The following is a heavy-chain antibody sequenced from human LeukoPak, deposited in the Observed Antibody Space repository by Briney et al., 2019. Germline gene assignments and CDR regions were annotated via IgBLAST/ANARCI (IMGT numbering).Heavy chain of an antibody. CDR3: ARDLRITVAGTSYIMDV. D-gene: IGHD6-19*01. CDR2: ISSSGSTI. CDR1: GFTFSSYE. Sequence: GGSLRLSCAASGFTFSSYEMNWVRQAPGKGLEWVSYISSSGSTIYYADSVKGRFTISRDNAKNSLYLQMYSLRAEDTAVYYCARDLRITVAGTSYIMDVWGKGTTVTVSS. V-gene: IGHV3-48*03. J-gene: IGHJ6*04.